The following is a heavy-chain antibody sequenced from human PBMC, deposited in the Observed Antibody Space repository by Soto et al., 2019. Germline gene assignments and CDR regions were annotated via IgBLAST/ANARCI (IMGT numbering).Heavy chain of an antibody. J-gene: IGHJ6*02. CDR2: MNPINGAT. V-gene: IGHV1-8*02. CDR3: GRGPSPRAPAGGTPYYFAMDV. D-gene: IGHD6-13*01. Sequence: SVKVSCKASGYDFTAYDINWVRQASGQGLEWMGWMNPINGATGSARRFQGRVSMTRNTATGTAYLELTSLRSDDSAVYYCGRGPSPRAPAGGTPYYFAMDVWGQGTTVTVSS. CDR1: GYDFTAYD.